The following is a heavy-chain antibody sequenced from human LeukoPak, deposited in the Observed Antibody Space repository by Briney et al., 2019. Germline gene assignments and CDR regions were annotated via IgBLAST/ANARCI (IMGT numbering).Heavy chain of an antibody. Sequence: PSETLSLSCTVSGGSISGSPYYWGWIRQPPGKGLEWIGEINHSGSTNYNPSLKSRVTISVDTSKNQFSLKLSSVTAADTAVYYCASKVMVRGVIINPQVDYWGQGTLVTVSS. CDR1: GGSISGSPYY. J-gene: IGHJ4*02. D-gene: IGHD3-10*01. CDR3: ASKVMVRGVIINPQVDY. CDR2: INHSGST. V-gene: IGHV4-39*07.